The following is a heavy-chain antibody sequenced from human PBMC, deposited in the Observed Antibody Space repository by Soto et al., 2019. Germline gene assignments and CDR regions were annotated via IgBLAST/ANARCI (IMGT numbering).Heavy chain of an antibody. CDR3: ARYSSNLLPFDY. CDR2: MNPNSGNT. V-gene: IGHV1-8*01. D-gene: IGHD6-13*01. CDR1: GYPFISYD. J-gene: IGHJ4*02. Sequence: QVQLVQSGAEVKKPGASVKVSCKASGYPFISYDFNWVRQATGQGLEWMGWMNPNSGNTGYAQKFQGRVTMTRNTSISTAYMELTGLRSEDTAVYYCARYSSNLLPFDYWGQGTLVTVSS.